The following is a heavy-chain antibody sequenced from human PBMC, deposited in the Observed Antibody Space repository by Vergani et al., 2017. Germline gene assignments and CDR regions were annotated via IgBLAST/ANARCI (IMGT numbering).Heavy chain of an antibody. J-gene: IGHJ6*02. CDR2: IYYSGST. D-gene: IGHD1-26*01. V-gene: IGHV4-59*01. CDR1: GGSISSYY. Sequence: QVQLQESGPGLVKPSETLSLTCTVSGGSISSYYWSWIRQPPGKGLEWIGYIYYSGSTNYNPSLKSRVTISVDTSKNQFSLNLSSVTAADTAVYYCARVGGGNMDVWGQGTTVTVSS. CDR3: ARVGGGNMDV.